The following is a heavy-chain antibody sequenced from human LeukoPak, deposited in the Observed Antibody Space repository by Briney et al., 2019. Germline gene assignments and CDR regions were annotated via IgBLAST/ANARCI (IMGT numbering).Heavy chain of an antibody. CDR2: IKQDGSEK. CDR1: GFTFSSYW. J-gene: IGHJ6*03. Sequence: PGGSLRLSCAASGFTFSSYWMSWVRQAPGKGLEWVANIKQDGSEKHYVDSVKGRFTISRDNAKNSLYLQMNSLRAEDTAVYYCARVSSSWYGGYYYYYMDVWGKGTTVTVSS. CDR3: ARVSSSWYGGYYYYYMDV. D-gene: IGHD6-13*01. V-gene: IGHV3-7*01.